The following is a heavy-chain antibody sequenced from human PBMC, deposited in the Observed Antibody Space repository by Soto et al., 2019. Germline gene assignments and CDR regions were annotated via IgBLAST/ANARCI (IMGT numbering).Heavy chain of an antibody. D-gene: IGHD2-15*01. CDR1: GFTFSGSA. CDR3: VVVAATPGSVDY. J-gene: IGHJ4*02. V-gene: IGHV3-73*01. Sequence: GGSLRLSCAASGFTFSGSAMHWVRQASGKGLEWVGRIRSKANSYATAYAASVKGRFTISRDDSKNTAYLQMNSLKTEDTAVYYCVVVAATPGSVDYWGQGTLVTVS. CDR2: IRSKANSYAT.